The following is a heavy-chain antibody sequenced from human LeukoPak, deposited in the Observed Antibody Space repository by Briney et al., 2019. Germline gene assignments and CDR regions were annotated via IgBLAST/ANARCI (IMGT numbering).Heavy chain of an antibody. CDR1: GFTFSSYG. CDR2: ISGRRDST. J-gene: IGHJ6*03. V-gene: IGHV3-23*01. Sequence: GGFLRLSCAASGFTFSSYGMSWVRQAPGKGLEWVSTISGRRDSTSYADSVKGRFTISRDSSKNTLYLQMNSLRAEDTAVYYCAKDPNFYYCMDVWGKGTTVTISS. CDR3: AKDPNFYYCMDV.